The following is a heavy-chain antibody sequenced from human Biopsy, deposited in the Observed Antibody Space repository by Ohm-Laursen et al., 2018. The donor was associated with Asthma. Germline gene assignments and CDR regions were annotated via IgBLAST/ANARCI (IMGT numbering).Heavy chain of an antibody. CDR2: ISHDGNHK. CDR1: GFMFSSFG. D-gene: IGHD5-12*01. J-gene: IGHJ4*02. CDR3: AKRRGYSGHDNDY. Sequence: RSLRLSCAASGFMFSSFGMHWVRQAPGKGLEWVAVISHDGNHKFYEDSVKGRFTISRDNSKNTLYLQMNSLRTEDTAVYYCAKRRGYSGHDNDYWGQGTLVIVSS. V-gene: IGHV3-30*18.